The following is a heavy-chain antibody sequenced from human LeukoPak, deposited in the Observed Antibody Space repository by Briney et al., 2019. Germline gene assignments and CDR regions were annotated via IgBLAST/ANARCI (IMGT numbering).Heavy chain of an antibody. Sequence: VASVKVSCKASGYTFTSYDINWVRQAPGQGLEWMGWISAYNDNTNYAQKLQGRVTMTTDTSTSTVYMEVRGLRSDDTAMYYCAGDVGITVADSFDPWGQGTLVTVSS. J-gene: IGHJ5*02. V-gene: IGHV1-18*01. D-gene: IGHD6-13*01. CDR1: GYTFTSYD. CDR2: ISAYNDNT. CDR3: AGDVGITVADSFDP.